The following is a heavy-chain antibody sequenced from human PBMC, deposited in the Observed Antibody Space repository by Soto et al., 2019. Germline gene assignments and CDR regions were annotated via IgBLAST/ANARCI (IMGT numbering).Heavy chain of an antibody. CDR2: MNPGSGDT. J-gene: IGHJ5*02. CDR3: ARMATFGSLNWFDP. Sequence: ASVKVSCKASGYSFTNNDVSWVRQAAGQGLEWMGWMNPGSGDTGYAQKFQGRVTMTRDISIATAYLELSSLRSDDTAIYYCARMATFGSLNWFDPWGQGTLVTVSS. CDR1: GYSFTNND. V-gene: IGHV1-8*01. D-gene: IGHD3-16*01.